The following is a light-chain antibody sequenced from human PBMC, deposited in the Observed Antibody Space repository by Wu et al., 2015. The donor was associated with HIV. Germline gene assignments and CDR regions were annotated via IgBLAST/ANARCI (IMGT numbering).Light chain of an antibody. V-gene: IGKV3-11*01. CDR2: RAS. CDR1: QNVYSS. Sequence: EIVLTQSPATVSLSPGETATLSCRASQNVYSSLAWYQQKPGQAPRLLIYRASQRATDVPARFSGSGSGTDFTLTISSLEPEDFAIYYCQQRDDWPLIFGQRDTTGRLN. J-gene: IGKJ5*01. CDR3: QQRDDWPLI.